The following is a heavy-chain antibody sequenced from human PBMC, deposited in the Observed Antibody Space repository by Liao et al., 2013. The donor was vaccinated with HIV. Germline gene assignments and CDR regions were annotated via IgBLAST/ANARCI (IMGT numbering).Heavy chain of an antibody. CDR2: ISNRGTT. V-gene: IGHV4-30-4*01. CDR1: GGSINSGDFS. J-gene: IGHJ4*02. CDR3: ARGTYCSGGSCYWVQ. D-gene: IGHD2-15*01. Sequence: QVQLQESGPGLVRPSQTLSLSCTASGGSINSGDFSWSWIRLPPGKGLEWIGHISNRGTTYYNPSLKGRATISLGTSNNQFSLKLTSVTAADTALYYCARGTYCSGGSCYWVQWGQGTLVTVSS.